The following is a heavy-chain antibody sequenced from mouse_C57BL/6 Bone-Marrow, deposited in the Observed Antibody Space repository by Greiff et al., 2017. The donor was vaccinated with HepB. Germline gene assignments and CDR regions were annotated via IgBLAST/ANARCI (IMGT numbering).Heavy chain of an antibody. CDR1: GFTFSDYY. CDR2: ISNGGGST. Sequence: EVQLMESGGGLVQPGGSLKLSCAASGFTFSDYYMYWVRQTPEKRLEWVAYISNGGGSTYYPDTVKGRFTISRDNAKNTLYLQMSRLKSEDTAMYYCARWDGSSPHWYFDVWGTGTTVTVSS. J-gene: IGHJ1*03. V-gene: IGHV5-12*01. D-gene: IGHD1-1*01. CDR3: ARWDGSSPHWYFDV.